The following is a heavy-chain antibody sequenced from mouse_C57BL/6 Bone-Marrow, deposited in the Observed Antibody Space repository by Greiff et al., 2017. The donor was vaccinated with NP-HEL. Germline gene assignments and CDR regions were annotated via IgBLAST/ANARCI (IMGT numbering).Heavy chain of an antibody. CDR1: GYTFTSYW. CDR3: ARPYYYGSSHDYYAMDY. Sequence: QVQLKQPGTELVKPGASVKLSCKASGYTFTSYWMHWVKQRPGQGLEWIGNINPSNGGTNYNEKFKSKATLTVDKSSSTAYMQLSSLTSEDSAVYYCARPYYYGSSHDYYAMDYWGQGTSVTVSS. CDR2: INPSNGGT. D-gene: IGHD1-1*01. J-gene: IGHJ4*01. V-gene: IGHV1-53*01.